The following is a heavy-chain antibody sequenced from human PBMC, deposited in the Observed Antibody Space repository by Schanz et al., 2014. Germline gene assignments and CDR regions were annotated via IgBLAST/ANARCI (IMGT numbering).Heavy chain of an antibody. CDR2: IHYDGTYK. CDR1: GFTFSDHW. D-gene: IGHD5-18*01. V-gene: IGHV3-30*02. J-gene: IGHJ4*02. CDR3: AKLDGYAYGSMGQEYFDY. Sequence: VQLVESGGALVQPGGSLRLSCSASGFTFSDHWMSWVRQPPGKGLEWVAFIHYDGTYKYYADSVKGRFTISRDNSENTLYLQMISLRAEDTAVYYCAKLDGYAYGSMGQEYFDYWGQGTLVTVSS.